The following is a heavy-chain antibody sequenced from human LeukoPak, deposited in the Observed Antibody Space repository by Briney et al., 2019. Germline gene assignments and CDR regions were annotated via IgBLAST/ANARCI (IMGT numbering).Heavy chain of an antibody. V-gene: IGHV3-21*01. CDR1: GFTFSSYS. CDR2: IRSSSSYI. Sequence: GGSLRLSCAASGFTFSSYSMNWVRQAPGKGLEWVSSIRSSSSYIYYADSVKGRFTISRDNAKNSLYLQMNSLRAEDAAVYYCARGRDNFWSGYFFSTAGPYIDYWGQGTLVTVSS. D-gene: IGHD3-3*01. CDR3: ARGRDNFWSGYFFSTAGPYIDY. J-gene: IGHJ4*02.